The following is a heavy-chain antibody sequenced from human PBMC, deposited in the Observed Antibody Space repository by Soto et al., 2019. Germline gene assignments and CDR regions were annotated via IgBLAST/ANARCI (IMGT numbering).Heavy chain of an antibody. D-gene: IGHD6-19*01. J-gene: IGHJ4*02. CDR2: IYYSGST. Sequence: SETLSLTCTVSGGSISSYYWSWIRQPPGKGLEWIGYIYYSGSTNYNPSLKSRVTISVDTSKNQFSLKLSSVTAADTAVYYCASLRGGGGQWRPWYFDYWGQGTLVTVSS. CDR1: GGSISSYY. CDR3: ASLRGGGGQWRPWYFDY. V-gene: IGHV4-59*08.